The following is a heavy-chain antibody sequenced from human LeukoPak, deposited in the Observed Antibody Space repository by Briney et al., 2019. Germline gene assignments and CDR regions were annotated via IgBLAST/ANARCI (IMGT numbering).Heavy chain of an antibody. CDR1: GFTFSSYE. J-gene: IGHJ4*02. CDR3: ARVSSSGWYGYFDY. Sequence: GGSLRLSCAASGFTFSSYEMNWVRQAPGKGLEGVSYISSSGSTIYYADSVKGRFTISRDNAKNSLYLQMNSLRAEDTAVYYCARVSSSGWYGYFDYWGQGTLVTVSS. V-gene: IGHV3-48*03. D-gene: IGHD6-19*01. CDR2: ISSSGSTI.